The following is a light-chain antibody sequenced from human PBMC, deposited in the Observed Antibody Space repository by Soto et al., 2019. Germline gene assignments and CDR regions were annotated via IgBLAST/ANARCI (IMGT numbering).Light chain of an antibody. V-gene: IGKV1-39*01. CDR2: AAS. J-gene: IGKJ2*01. CDR3: QKRYSTPYT. Sequence: DIQMTQSPSSLSASAGDRVTITCRASQSISSYLNWYQQKPGKAPKLLIYAASTLQSGVPSSFSGSGSGTDFTLTISRLPPEDFATYSSQKRYSTPYTFGQGTKLEIK. CDR1: QSISSY.